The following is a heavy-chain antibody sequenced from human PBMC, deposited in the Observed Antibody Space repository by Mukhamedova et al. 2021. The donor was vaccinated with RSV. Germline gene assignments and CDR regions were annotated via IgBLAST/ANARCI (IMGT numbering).Heavy chain of an antibody. Sequence: VKGRFTISRDNAKNTLYLQISSLRAEDTAVYYCARGVSGNYGNFDYWGQGTLVTVSS. D-gene: IGHD1-26*01. J-gene: IGHJ4*02. V-gene: IGHV3-74*01. CDR3: ARGVSGNYGNFDY.